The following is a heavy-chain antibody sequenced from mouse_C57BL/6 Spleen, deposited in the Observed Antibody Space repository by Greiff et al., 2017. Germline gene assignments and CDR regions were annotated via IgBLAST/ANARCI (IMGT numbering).Heavy chain of an antibody. Sequence: EVHLVESEGGLVQPGSSMKLSCTASGFTFSDYYMAWVRQVPEKGLEWVANINYDGSSTYYLDSLKSRFIISRDNAKNILYLQMSSLKSEDTATYYCARLFNYYGSSHYWYFDVWGTGTTVTVSS. J-gene: IGHJ1*03. CDR1: GFTFSDYY. V-gene: IGHV5-16*01. CDR2: INYDGSST. CDR3: ARLFNYYGSSHYWYFDV. D-gene: IGHD1-1*01.